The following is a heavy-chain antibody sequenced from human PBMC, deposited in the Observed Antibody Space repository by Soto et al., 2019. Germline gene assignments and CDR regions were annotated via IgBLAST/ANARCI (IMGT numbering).Heavy chain of an antibody. CDR3: VQSRCGGDCLQSYSSHSYYGLDV. D-gene: IGHD2-21*01. V-gene: IGHV2-5*02. CDR1: GFSLSTTEVG. J-gene: IGHJ6*02. Sequence: QITLKESGPTLVKPTQTLTLTCTFSGFSLSTTEVGVGWIRQPPGKALEWLALIYWDDDKRYNPSLKSRLTITKDTSKNQVVLTMTNMDPVDTATYYCVQSRCGGDCLQSYSSHSYYGLDVWGQGTTVTVSS. CDR2: IYWDDDK.